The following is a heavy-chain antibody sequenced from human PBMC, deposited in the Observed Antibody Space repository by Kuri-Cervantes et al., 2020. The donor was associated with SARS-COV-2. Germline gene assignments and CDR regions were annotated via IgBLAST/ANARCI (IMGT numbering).Heavy chain of an antibody. D-gene: IGHD2-2*01. CDR2: ISSSSSYI. J-gene: IGHJ5*02. CDR3: ARDRGIVVVPAAIWFDP. Sequence: GESLKISCAASGFTFSSYSMNWVRQAPGKGLEWVSSISSSSSYIYYADSVKGRFTISRDNAKNSLYLQMNSLRAEGTAVYYCARDRGIVVVPAAIWFDPWSQGTLVTVSS. V-gene: IGHV3-21*01. CDR1: GFTFSSYS.